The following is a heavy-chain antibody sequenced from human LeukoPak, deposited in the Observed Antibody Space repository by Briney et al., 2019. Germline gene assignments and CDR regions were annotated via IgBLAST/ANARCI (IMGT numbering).Heavy chain of an antibody. CDR2: IYTSGTT. CDR3: ARQDTAMATH. J-gene: IGHJ4*02. V-gene: IGHV4-61*02. CDR1: GGSVRRGNYY. D-gene: IGHD5-18*01. Sequence: SQTLSLACTVSGGSVRRGNYYWTWIRQPAGSGLEWIGRIYTSGTTDYNPSLRTRVTISVDASRNQFSLNLSSVTAADTAVYYCARQDTAMATHWGQGTLVTVSS.